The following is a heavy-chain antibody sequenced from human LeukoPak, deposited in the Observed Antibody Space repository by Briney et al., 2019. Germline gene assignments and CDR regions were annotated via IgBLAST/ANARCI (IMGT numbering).Heavy chain of an antibody. CDR3: AREDIAARPFDY. CDR1: GGSISSYY. CDR2: IYYSGST. V-gene: IGHV4-59*12. D-gene: IGHD6-6*01. Sequence: SETLSLTCTVSGGSISSYYWSWIRQPPGKGLEWIGYIYYSGSTNYNPSLKSRVTISVDTSKNQFSLKLSSVTAADTAVYYCAREDIAARPFDYWGQGTLVTVSS. J-gene: IGHJ4*02.